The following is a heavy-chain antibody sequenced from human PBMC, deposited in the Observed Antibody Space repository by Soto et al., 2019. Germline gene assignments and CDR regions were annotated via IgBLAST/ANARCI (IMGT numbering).Heavy chain of an antibody. CDR3: ARRASVWGSPSPFDY. CDR1: GYSFTSYW. J-gene: IGHJ4*02. CDR2: IYPGDSDT. D-gene: IGHD3-16*01. V-gene: IGHV5-51*01. Sequence: EVQLVQSGAEVKKPGESLKISCKGSGYSFTSYWIGWVRQMPGKGLEWMGIIYPGDSDTRYSPSFQGQVTISADKSISTAYLQWSSLKASDTAMYYCARRASVWGSPSPFDYWGQGTLVTVSS.